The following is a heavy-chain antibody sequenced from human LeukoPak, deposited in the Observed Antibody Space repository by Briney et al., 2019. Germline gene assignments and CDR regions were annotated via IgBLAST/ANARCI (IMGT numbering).Heavy chain of an antibody. CDR3: AKDPCRGYSYGYTSNPRLCAFDY. D-gene: IGHD5-18*01. Sequence: PGRSLRLSCAAPGFTFSSYGMHWVRQAPGKGLEWVAVISYDGSNQYYADSVKGRFTISRDNSKNTLYLQVNSLRDEDTALYYCAKDPCRGYSYGYTSNPRLCAFDYWGQGTLVTVSS. J-gene: IGHJ4*02. CDR1: GFTFSSYG. CDR2: ISYDGSNQ. V-gene: IGHV3-30*18.